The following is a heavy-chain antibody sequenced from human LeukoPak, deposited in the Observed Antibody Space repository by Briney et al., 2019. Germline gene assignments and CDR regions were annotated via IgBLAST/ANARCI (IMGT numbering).Heavy chain of an antibody. CDR1: GGSISSSSYY. Sequence: PSETLSLTCTVSGGSISSSSYYWGWLRQPPGKGLEWVGSIYYSGSTYYNPSLKSRVTISVDTSKNQFSLKLSSVTAADTALYYCARGLHIPMVRGAYRDHDAFDIWGQGTMVTVSS. CDR2: IYYSGST. J-gene: IGHJ3*02. D-gene: IGHD3-10*01. V-gene: IGHV4-39*07. CDR3: ARGLHIPMVRGAYRDHDAFDI.